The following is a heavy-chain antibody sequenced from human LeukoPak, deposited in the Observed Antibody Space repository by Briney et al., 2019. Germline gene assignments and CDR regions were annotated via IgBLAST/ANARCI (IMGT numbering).Heavy chain of an antibody. Sequence: PSETLSLTCTVSGGSISSYYWSWIRQPPGKGLEWIGYIYYSGSTNYNPSLKSRVTISVDTSKNQFSLKLSSATAADTAVYYCARSGPLRYFDLYYMDVWGKGTTVTISS. CDR1: GGSISSYY. J-gene: IGHJ6*03. CDR2: IYYSGST. D-gene: IGHD3-9*01. V-gene: IGHV4-59*01. CDR3: ARSGPLRYFDLYYMDV.